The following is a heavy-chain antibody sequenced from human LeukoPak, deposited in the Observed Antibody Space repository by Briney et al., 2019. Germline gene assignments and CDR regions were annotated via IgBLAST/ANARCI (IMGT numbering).Heavy chain of an antibody. J-gene: IGHJ4*02. V-gene: IGHV1-46*01. CDR3: ARAQIWLQPFDY. Sequence: GASVKVSCKASGYTFTSYYMHWVRQAPGQGLEWMGIITPSGGSTSYAQKFQSRVTMTRDTSTSTVYMELSSLRSEDTAVYYCARAQIWLQPFDYGGQGTLVTVSS. CDR1: GYTFTSYY. D-gene: IGHD5-24*01. CDR2: ITPSGGST.